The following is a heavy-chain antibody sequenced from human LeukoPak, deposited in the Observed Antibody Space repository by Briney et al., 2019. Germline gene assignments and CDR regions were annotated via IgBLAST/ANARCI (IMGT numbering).Heavy chain of an antibody. CDR2: ISRSSSYI. Sequence: PGGSLRLSCAASGFTFSSYSMNWVRQAPGKGVEGVSSISRSSSYIYYADSVKGRFTISRDNAKNSLYLQMNSLRAEDTAVYYCARVAVAGPTQNFDYWGQGTLVTVSS. V-gene: IGHV3-21*01. D-gene: IGHD6-19*01. CDR1: GFTFSSYS. CDR3: ARVAVAGPTQNFDY. J-gene: IGHJ4*02.